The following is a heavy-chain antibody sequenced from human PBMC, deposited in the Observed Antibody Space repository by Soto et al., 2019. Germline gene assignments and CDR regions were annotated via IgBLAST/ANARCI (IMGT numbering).Heavy chain of an antibody. CDR1: GDTFNDYY. J-gene: IGHJ6*03. V-gene: IGHV1-2*04. Sequence: VQLVQSGAEVKEPGASVKVSCKTSGDTFNDYYIHWVRQAPGQGLEWMGWINPNGGFTNYAQKFQGWVHMTRDTSIRTVYMELSSLRSDDTAVYYCARESGGATATLDYYYFYMDVWGKGTTVTVSS. D-gene: IGHD5-12*01. CDR2: INPNGGFT. CDR3: ARESGGATATLDYYYFYMDV.